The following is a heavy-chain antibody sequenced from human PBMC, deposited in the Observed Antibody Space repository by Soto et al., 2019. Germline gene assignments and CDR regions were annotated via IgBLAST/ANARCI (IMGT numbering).Heavy chain of an antibody. D-gene: IGHD3-22*01. V-gene: IGHV4-59*01. CDR1: GGSISSYY. CDR3: AREDYFDSGGFPI. Sequence: ETLSLTCTVSGGSISSYYWSWIRQPPGKGLEWIGYIYDSGSTKYNPSLKSRVTMSVDTTNNQFYLKLTYVTAADTAVYYCAREDYFDSGGFPIWGQGTLVTVSS. J-gene: IGHJ4*02. CDR2: IYDSGST.